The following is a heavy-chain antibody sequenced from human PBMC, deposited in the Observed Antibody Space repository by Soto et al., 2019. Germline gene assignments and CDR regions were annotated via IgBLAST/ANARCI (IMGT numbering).Heavy chain of an antibody. CDR1: GGSINDDTYY. J-gene: IGHJ5*02. V-gene: IGHV4-39*01. Sequence: QLQLQESGPGLVKPSETLSLTCTVSGGSINDDTYYWRWIRQPPGKGLEWIGSIYYSGTSSYNPSLKSRVTMSVDTSKKQLSLRLRSVTAADTAVYYCARLHCDSPNCVPLDPWGQGTLVIVSS. CDR2: IYYSGTS. D-gene: IGHD2-2*01. CDR3: ARLHCDSPNCVPLDP.